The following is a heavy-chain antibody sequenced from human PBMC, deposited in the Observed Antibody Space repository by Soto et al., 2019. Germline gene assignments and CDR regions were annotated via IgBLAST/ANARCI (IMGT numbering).Heavy chain of an antibody. J-gene: IGHJ6*03. CDR2: INHSGST. V-gene: IGHV4-34*01. CDR3: ARSYYYGSGSYFRAHNYYYYYMDV. Sequence: SETLSLTCAVYGGSFSGYYWSGIRQPPGKGLEWIGEINHSGSTNYNPSLKSRVTISVDTSKNQFSLKLSSVTAADTAVYYCARSYYYGSGSYFRAHNYYYYYMDVWGKGTTVTVSS. CDR1: GGSFSGYY. D-gene: IGHD3-10*01.